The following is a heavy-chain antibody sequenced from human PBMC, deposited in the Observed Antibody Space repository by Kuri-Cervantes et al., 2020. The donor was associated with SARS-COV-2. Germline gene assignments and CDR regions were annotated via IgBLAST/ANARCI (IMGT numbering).Heavy chain of an antibody. CDR1: GYTFTGYY. J-gene: IGHJ3*02. Sequence: SEKVPRKASGYTFTGYYMHWVRQAPGQGLEWMGWINHNSGGTNYAQKFQGWVTMTRDTTISTVYMELSRLSSDDTAVYYCARSTAFRRLVVISQGGAFDIWGQGTMVTVSS. D-gene: IGHD3-22*01. CDR3: ARSTAFRRLVVISQGGAFDI. V-gene: IGHV1-2*04. CDR2: INHNSGGT.